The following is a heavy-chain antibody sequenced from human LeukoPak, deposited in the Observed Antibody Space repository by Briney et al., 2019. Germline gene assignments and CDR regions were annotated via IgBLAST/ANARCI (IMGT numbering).Heavy chain of an antibody. J-gene: IGHJ1*01. Sequence: PGGSLRLSCAASGFIFSGYGMHWVRQAPGKGLEWVALIAHDGSTIHYADSVKGRFTISRDNSKNTLYLQMNNLIVEDTAIYYCAKDRIVISFGDVSKHWGQGTLVTVSS. CDR1: GFIFSGYG. CDR3: AKDRIVISFGDVSKH. D-gene: IGHD3-10*01. CDR2: IAHDGSTI. V-gene: IGHV3-30*18.